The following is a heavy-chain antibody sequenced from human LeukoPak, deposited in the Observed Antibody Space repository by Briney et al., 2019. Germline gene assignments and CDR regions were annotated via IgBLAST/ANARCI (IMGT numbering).Heavy chain of an antibody. CDR3: ARDPNDFWSGYSQYYYYGMDV. CDR1: GFTFSSYS. V-gene: IGHV3-21*01. J-gene: IGHJ6*02. CDR2: ISSISYI. D-gene: IGHD3-3*01. Sequence: GGSLRLSCAASGFTFSSYSMNWVRQAPGKGLEWVSSISSISYIYYADSVKGRFTISRDTAKNSLYLQMNGLRAEDTAVYYCARDPNDFWSGYSQYYYYGMDVWGQGTTVTVSS.